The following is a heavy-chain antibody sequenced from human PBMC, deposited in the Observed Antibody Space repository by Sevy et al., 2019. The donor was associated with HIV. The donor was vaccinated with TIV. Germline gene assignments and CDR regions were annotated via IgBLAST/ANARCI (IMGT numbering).Heavy chain of an antibody. CDR2: INVYNGNT. D-gene: IGHD3-3*01. CDR3: ASSAGVYCDFWNRQPLDH. J-gene: IGHJ5*02. V-gene: IGHV1-18*01. Sequence: ASVKVSCKASGYTFSSYAITWVRQAPEQGLEWMGWINVYNGNTNYAQKFQGRVTMTTDTATSTCYLELRSLRSDDTAVYYCASSAGVYCDFWNRQPLDHWGQGTLVTVSS. CDR1: GYTFSSYA.